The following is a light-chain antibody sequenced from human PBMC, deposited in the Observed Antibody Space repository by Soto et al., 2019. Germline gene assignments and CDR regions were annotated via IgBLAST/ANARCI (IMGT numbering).Light chain of an antibody. J-gene: IGKJ1*01. CDR2: AAS. Sequence: DIQLTQSPSSLSASVGDRVTITCRASQSVRSYLNWYQQKPGKAPKVLIYAASSLQSGVPSRFSGSGSGTDFTLTISRLEPEDFVVYYCQQYGSSNTFGQGTKVDIK. V-gene: IGKV1-39*01. CDR1: QSVRSY. CDR3: QQYGSSNT.